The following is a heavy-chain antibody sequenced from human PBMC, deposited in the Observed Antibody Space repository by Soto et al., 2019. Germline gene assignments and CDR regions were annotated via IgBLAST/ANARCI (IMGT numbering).Heavy chain of an antibody. CDR3: ARTISIAVAGFQH. V-gene: IGHV1-3*01. J-gene: IGHJ1*01. Sequence: GASVKVSCTASGYTFTSYAMHWVRQAPGQRLEWMGWINAGNGNTKYSQKFQGRVTITRDTSASTAYMELSSLRSEDTAVYYCARTISIAVAGFQHWGQGTLVTVSS. CDR2: INAGNGNT. D-gene: IGHD6-19*01. CDR1: GYTFTSYA.